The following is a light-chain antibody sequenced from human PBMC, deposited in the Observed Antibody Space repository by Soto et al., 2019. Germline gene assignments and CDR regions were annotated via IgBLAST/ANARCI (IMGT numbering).Light chain of an antibody. CDR1: RTDIGGYNY. Sequence: QSALTQPASVSGSLGQSITISCTGTRTDIGGYNYVSWYQLHPGKAPKLMIYEVTNRPSGVSDRFSGSKSGNTASLTVSGLQAEDEGDYYCSSYVRSSSSWVFGGGTKVTVL. CDR3: SSYVRSSSSWV. J-gene: IGLJ3*02. V-gene: IGLV2-14*01. CDR2: EVT.